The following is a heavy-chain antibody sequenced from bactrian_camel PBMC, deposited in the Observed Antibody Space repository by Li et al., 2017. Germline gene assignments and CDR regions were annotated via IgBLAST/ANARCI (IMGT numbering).Heavy chain of an antibody. CDR1: GFTFENGE. D-gene: IGHD6*01. J-gene: IGHJ4*01. V-gene: IGHV3S32*01. CDR3: AADLGRCPWAGGRWSREYNY. Sequence: VQLVESGGGLVQPGGSLRLSCAASGFTFENGEMSWFRQNPGKEREGVAALYAPLGSTYYADSVKGRFTISQGSTGNTVYLQMNSLKAEDTAMYYCAADLGRCPWAGGRWSREYNYWGQGTQVTVS. CDR2: LYAPLGST.